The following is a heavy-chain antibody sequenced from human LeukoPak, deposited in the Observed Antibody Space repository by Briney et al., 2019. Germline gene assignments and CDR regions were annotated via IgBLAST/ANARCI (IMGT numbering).Heavy chain of an antibody. CDR1: GYTFTCYY. CDR3: AREDSVRGANWFDP. V-gene: IGHV1-2*02. J-gene: IGHJ5*02. Sequence: ASVKVSCKASGYTFTCYYMHWVRQAPGQGLEWMGWINPNSGGTNYVQKFQGRVTMTRDTSISTAYMELSRLRSDDTAVYYCAREDSVRGANWFDPWGQGTLVTVSS. D-gene: IGHD3-10*01. CDR2: INPNSGGT.